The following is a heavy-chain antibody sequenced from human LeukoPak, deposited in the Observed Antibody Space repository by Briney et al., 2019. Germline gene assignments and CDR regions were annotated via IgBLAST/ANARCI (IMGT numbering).Heavy chain of an antibody. D-gene: IGHD6-13*01. Sequence: PGGSLRLSCAASGFTFSSYEMNWVRQAPGNGLEWVSYTSTSGSIINYADSVKGRFTISRDNAKNSLYLQMNSLRAEDTAVYYCAGGIAASGHSPNWGQGTLVTVSS. CDR2: TSTSGSII. V-gene: IGHV3-48*03. J-gene: IGHJ4*02. CDR1: GFTFSSYE. CDR3: AGGIAASGHSPN.